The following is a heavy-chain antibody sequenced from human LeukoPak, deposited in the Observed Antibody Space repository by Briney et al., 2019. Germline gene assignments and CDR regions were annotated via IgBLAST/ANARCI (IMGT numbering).Heavy chain of an antibody. CDR1: GGSISSYY. CDR2: IYTSGST. V-gene: IGHV4-4*07. Sequence: PSETLSLTCTVSGGSISSYYWSWLRQPAGKGLEWIGRIYTSGSTNYNPSLKSRVTMSVDTSKNQFSLKLSSVSAADTAVYYCARGLGLPVYYYDSSGYRGGAFDIWGQGTMVTVSS. J-gene: IGHJ3*02. D-gene: IGHD3-22*01. CDR3: ARGLGLPVYYYDSSGYRGGAFDI.